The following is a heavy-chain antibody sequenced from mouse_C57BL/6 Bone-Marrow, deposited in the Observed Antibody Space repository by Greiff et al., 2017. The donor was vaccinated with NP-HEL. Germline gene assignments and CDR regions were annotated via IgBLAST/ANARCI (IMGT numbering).Heavy chain of an antibody. CDR3: ARWGWNYAMDY. V-gene: IGHV1-76*01. J-gene: IGHJ4*01. Sequence: QVQLQQSGAELVRPGASVKLSCKASGYTFTDYYINWVKQRPGQGLEWIARIYPGSGNTYYNEKFKGKATLTAEKSSSTAYMQLSSLTSEDSAVYFCARWGWNYAMDYWGQGTSVTVSS. CDR1: GYTFTDYY. CDR2: IYPGSGNT. D-gene: IGHD3-3*01.